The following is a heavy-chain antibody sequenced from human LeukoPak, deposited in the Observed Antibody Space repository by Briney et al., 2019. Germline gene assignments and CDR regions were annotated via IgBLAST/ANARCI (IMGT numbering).Heavy chain of an antibody. CDR3: ARHAWIPIDAFDI. Sequence: TSETLSLTCAVYVGSFSGYYWRWIRQPRGKGLEWIGEINHSGSTNYNPSLKSRVTISVDTSKNQFSLKLSSVTAADTAVYYCARHAWIPIDAFDIWGQGTMVTVSS. CDR1: VGSFSGYY. J-gene: IGHJ3*02. CDR2: INHSGST. V-gene: IGHV4-34*01. D-gene: IGHD5-18*01.